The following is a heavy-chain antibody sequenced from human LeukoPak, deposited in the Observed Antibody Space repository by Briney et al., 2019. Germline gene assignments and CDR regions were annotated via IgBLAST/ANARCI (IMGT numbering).Heavy chain of an antibody. D-gene: IGHD2-15*01. CDR1: GFSFSAYW. CDR3: ARFGYVAAVDL. J-gene: IGHJ4*02. V-gene: IGHV3-7*01. CDR2: INPAGTET. Sequence: GGSLRLSCAASGFSFSAYWMTWVRQAPGTGLEWVANINPAGTETYYVDPVKGRFTISRDKAKNLLYLQMNSLRAEDTAVYYCARFGYVAAVDLWGQGTLVTASS.